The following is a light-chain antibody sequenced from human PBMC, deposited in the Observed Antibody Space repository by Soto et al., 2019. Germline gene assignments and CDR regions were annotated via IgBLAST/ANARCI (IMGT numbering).Light chain of an antibody. J-gene: IGKJ4*01. V-gene: IGKV3D-15*01. CDR3: QQYNKWPLT. CDR1: QSVSRN. Sequence: EIMLTQSPATLSVSPGERATLSCRASQSVSRNLAWYQQKVGQPPRLLIYGASNRASGIPARFAGGASGTDFTLTISSLQSEDFAVYFCQQYNKWPLTFGGGTKVEIK. CDR2: GAS.